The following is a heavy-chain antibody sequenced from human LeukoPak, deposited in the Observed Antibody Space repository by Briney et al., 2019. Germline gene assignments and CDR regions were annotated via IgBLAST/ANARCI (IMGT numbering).Heavy chain of an antibody. CDR3: AKEIYYYID. CDR2: ITGSGVTT. D-gene: IGHD3-9*01. Sequence: PGGSLRLSCAASGLTFSSYVMTWVRQAPGKGLEWGSGITGSGVTTYYADSVKGRFIISRDNSKNTLYLQMNSLRADDTAVYYCAKEIYYYIDWGQGTLVTVSS. J-gene: IGHJ4*02. V-gene: IGHV3-23*01. CDR1: GLTFSSYV.